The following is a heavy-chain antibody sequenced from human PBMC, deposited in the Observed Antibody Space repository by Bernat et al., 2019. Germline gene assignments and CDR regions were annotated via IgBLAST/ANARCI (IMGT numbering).Heavy chain of an antibody. V-gene: IGHV3-48*01. CDR3: ARPKSSAYYWYFDL. CDR1: GFTFSSYA. D-gene: IGHD6-19*01. Sequence: EVQLLESGGGLVQPGGSLRLSCAASGFTFSSYAMSWVRQAPGKGLEWISFVSSSGSPIYYADSVKGRFTISRDNARNSLYLQMNGLRAEDTAVYYCARPKSSAYYWYFDLWGRGTLVTVSS. CDR2: VSSSGSPI. J-gene: IGHJ2*01.